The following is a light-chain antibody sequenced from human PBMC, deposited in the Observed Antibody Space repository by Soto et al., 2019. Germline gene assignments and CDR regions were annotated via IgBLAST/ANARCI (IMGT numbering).Light chain of an antibody. CDR1: SSNIGAGYD. CDR2: GNS. Sequence: QYVLTQPPSMSGAPGQRVTISCTGSSSNIGAGYDVHWYQQLPGTAHKLLIYGNSNRPSGVPDRFSGSKSGTSASLAITGLQAEDEADYYCQSYDSSLSGSGVFGGGTKLTVL. V-gene: IGLV1-40*01. J-gene: IGLJ2*01. CDR3: QSYDSSLSGSGV.